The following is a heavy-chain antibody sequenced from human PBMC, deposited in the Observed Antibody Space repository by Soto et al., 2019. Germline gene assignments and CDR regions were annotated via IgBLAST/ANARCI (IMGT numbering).Heavy chain of an antibody. Sequence: PSETLSLTCTVSGGSITSYYWSWIRQPPGKGLEWIGYIYYRGNSNYNPSLKSRVTILVDTSKNQLSLKLSSVTAADTAVYYCARVNYGNYYYYYGMDVWGQGTTVTVSS. CDR2: IYYRGNS. V-gene: IGHV4-59*01. CDR3: ARVNYGNYYYYYGMDV. CDR1: GGSITSYY. D-gene: IGHD4-17*01. J-gene: IGHJ6*02.